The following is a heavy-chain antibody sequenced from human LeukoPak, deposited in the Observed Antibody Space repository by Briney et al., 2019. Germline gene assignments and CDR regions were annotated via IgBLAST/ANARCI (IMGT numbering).Heavy chain of an antibody. CDR2: IYHSGST. CDR3: ARVPAANFWSGFEPYYYMDV. V-gene: IGHV4-38-2*02. Sequence: PETLSLTCTVSGYSISSGYYWGWIRQPPGKGLEWIGSIYHSGSTYYNPSLKSRVTISVDTSKNQFSLKLSSVTAADTAVYYCARVPAANFWSGFEPYYYMDVWGKGTTVTVSS. J-gene: IGHJ6*03. CDR1: GYSISSGYY. D-gene: IGHD3-3*01.